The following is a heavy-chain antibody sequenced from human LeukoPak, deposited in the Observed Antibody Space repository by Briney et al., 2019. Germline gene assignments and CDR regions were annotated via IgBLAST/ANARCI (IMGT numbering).Heavy chain of an antibody. CDR3: AREAQWELLMKYYYYYMDV. Sequence: SETLSLTCTVSGGSISSGSYYWSWIRQPAGKGLEWIGRIYTSGSTNYNPSLKSRVTISVDTSKNQFSLKLSSVTAADTAVYYCAREAQWELLMKYYYYYMDVWGKGTTVTVSS. CDR1: GGSISSGSYY. CDR2: IYTSGST. D-gene: IGHD1-26*01. V-gene: IGHV4-61*02. J-gene: IGHJ6*03.